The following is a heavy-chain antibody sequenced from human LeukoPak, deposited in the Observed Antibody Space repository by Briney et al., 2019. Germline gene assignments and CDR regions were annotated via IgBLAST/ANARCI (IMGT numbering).Heavy chain of an antibody. V-gene: IGHV3-23*01. CDR2: ISGSGGST. CDR1: GFTFSSYA. Sequence: PGGSLRLSCAASGFTFSSYAMSWVRQAPGKGLEWVSAISGSGGSTYYADSVKGRFTISRDNSKNTPYLQMNSLRAEDTAVYYCAKDGLQIVLRFLEWLLSFDYWGQGTLVTVSS. D-gene: IGHD3-3*01. CDR3: AKDGLQIVLRFLEWLLSFDY. J-gene: IGHJ4*02.